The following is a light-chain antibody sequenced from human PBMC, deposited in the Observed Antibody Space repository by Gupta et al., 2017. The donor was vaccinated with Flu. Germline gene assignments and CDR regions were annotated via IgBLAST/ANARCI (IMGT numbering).Light chain of an antibody. CDR2: EVS. Sequence: TSSDVGGFNYVSWYQQHPGKAPKLMIYEVSQRPSGVPDRFSGSKSGYTASLTVSGLQAEDEADYYCSSYAGSDKDVFGTGTKVTVL. CDR3: SSYAGSDKDV. CDR1: SSDVGGFNY. J-gene: IGLJ1*01. V-gene: IGLV2-8*01.